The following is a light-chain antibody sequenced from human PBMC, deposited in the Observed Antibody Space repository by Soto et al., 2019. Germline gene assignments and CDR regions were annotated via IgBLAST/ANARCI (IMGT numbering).Light chain of an antibody. V-gene: IGLV2-18*02. CDR2: DVS. CDR3: SSYTSISTYV. CDR1: GSDIGTFNR. J-gene: IGLJ1*01. Sequence: QSVLTQPPSVSGSPGQSVAISCTGTGSDIGTFNRVSWYQQSPGTAPKLIFYDVSDRPSGVPDRFSGSKSGNTASLTISGLQAEDEADYYCSSYTSISTYVFGTGTKLTVL.